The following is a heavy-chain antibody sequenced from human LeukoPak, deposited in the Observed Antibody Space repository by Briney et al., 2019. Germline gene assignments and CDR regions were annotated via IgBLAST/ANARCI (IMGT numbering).Heavy chain of an antibody. V-gene: IGHV3-23*01. CDR2: ISGSGGST. CDR3: ARLRVDGSEKGF. Sequence: PGGSLRLSCAASGFTFSSYAMSWVRQAPGKGLEWVSAISGSGGSTYYADSVKGRFTISRDNAKNSLYLQMNSLRADDTAVYYCARLRVDGSEKGFGGQGTLVTVSS. J-gene: IGHJ4*02. D-gene: IGHD6-25*01. CDR1: GFTFSSYA.